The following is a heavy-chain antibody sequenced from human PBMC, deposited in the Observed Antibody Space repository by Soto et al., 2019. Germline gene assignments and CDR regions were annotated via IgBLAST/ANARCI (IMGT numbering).Heavy chain of an antibody. CDR2: ISAYNGNT. CDR3: ARDYYYGSAPCY. V-gene: IGHV1-18*01. J-gene: IGHJ4*02. Sequence: QVQLVQSGAEVKKPGASVKVSCKASGYTFTSYGISCVRLSPGQVLEWMGWISAYNGNTNYAQKLQGRFTMTTDTATSPAYRETRSLRSDDTAVYYCARDYYYGSAPCYWGQGTLVTFSS. D-gene: IGHD3-10*01. CDR1: GYTFTSYG.